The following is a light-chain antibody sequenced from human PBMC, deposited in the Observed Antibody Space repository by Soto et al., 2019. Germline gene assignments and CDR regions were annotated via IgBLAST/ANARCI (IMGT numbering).Light chain of an antibody. CDR3: QQGYSTLWT. V-gene: IGKV1-39*01. CDR1: QSISRY. Sequence: IQMTQSPSSLSASAGDRVTITCRTSQSISRYLNWYQQKPGRAPTLLIYHASTLQSGVPSRFSGSGSETDFTLTISSLQPEDFATYYCQQGYSTLWTFGQGTKVDIK. J-gene: IGKJ1*01. CDR2: HAS.